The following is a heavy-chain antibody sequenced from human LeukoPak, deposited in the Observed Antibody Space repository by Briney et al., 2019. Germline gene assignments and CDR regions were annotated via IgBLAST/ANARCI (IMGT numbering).Heavy chain of an antibody. J-gene: IGHJ4*02. CDR1: GFTFSHHN. D-gene: IGHD3-10*01. CDR3: ARGLYYGSASPRLDY. Sequence: PPGGSLRLSCAASGFTFSHHNMNWVRQVPGKGLESVSYISSSGNTIYYADSVKGRFTISRDNAHGSLYLQMNSLRVEDTAIYYCARGLYYGSASPRLDYWGQGTLVTVSS. CDR2: ISSSGNTI. V-gene: IGHV3-48*01.